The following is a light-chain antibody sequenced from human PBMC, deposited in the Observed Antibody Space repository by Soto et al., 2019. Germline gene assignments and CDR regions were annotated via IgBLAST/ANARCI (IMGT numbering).Light chain of an antibody. CDR3: QQYGSSAFT. V-gene: IGKV3-20*01. Sequence: EIVLTQSPGTLSLSPGERATLSCRASQSVSSSYLAWYQQKPGQAPRLLIYGASSRATGIPDRFSGSGSGTDFTLTISRLEPEDCAVYYCQQYGSSAFTFGPGTKVYIK. J-gene: IGKJ3*01. CDR2: GAS. CDR1: QSVSSSY.